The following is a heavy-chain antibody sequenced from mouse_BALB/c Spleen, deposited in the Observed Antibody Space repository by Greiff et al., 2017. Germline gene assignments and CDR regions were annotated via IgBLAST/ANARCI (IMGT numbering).Heavy chain of an antibody. CDR2: IYPYNGGT. V-gene: IGHV1S29*02. J-gene: IGHJ4*01. CDR3: ARCYGSPYAMDY. CDR1: GYSFTDYN. D-gene: IGHD1-1*01. Sequence: EVQLQESGPELVKPGASVKISCKASGYSFTDYNMHWVKQSHGKSLEWIGYIYPYNGGTGYNQKFKSKATLTVDNSSSTAYMKLRSLTSEDSAVYYCARCYGSPYAMDYWGQGTSVTVSS.